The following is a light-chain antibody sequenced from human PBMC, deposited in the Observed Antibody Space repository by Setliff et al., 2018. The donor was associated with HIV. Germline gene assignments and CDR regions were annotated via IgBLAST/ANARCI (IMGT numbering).Light chain of an antibody. J-gene: IGLJ1*01. V-gene: IGLV2-14*01. Sequence: QSVLAQPASVSGSPGQSITISCTGTSSDVGGYNYVSWYQQHPGKAPKLMIYEVTNRPSGISNRFSGSKSGNTASLTISGLQAEDEADYYCSSYTIRNTLLFGTGTKVPS. CDR2: EVT. CDR3: SSYTIRNTLL. CDR1: SSDVGGYNY.